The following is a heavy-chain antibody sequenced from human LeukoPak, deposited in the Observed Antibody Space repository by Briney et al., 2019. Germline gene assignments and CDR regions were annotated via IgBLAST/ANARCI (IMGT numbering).Heavy chain of an antibody. CDR2: ISNSGTYM. CDR1: GFTFSTYS. CDR3: ARRYCSNTNCYAFDS. V-gene: IGHV3-21*01. J-gene: IGHJ4*02. Sequence: GGPLRLSCAVSGFTFSTYSMNWVRQAPGKGLEWVSSISNSGTYMYYADSLKGRFTVSRDNAKNSLYLQMNSLRAEDTAVYYCARRYCSNTNCYAFDSWGQGTLVTVSS. D-gene: IGHD2-2*01.